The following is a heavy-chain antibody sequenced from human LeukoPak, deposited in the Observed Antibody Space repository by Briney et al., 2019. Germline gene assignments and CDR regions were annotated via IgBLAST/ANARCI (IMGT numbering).Heavy chain of an antibody. Sequence: ASVKVSCKASGGTFSSYAISWVRQAPGQGLEWMGGIIPIFGTADYAQKFQGRVTITTDESTSTAYMELSSLRSEDTAVYYCARDFPYCGGDCGFDYWGQGTLVTVSS. CDR3: ARDFPYCGGDCGFDY. CDR2: IIPIFGTA. D-gene: IGHD2-21*02. V-gene: IGHV1-69*05. J-gene: IGHJ4*02. CDR1: GGTFSSYA.